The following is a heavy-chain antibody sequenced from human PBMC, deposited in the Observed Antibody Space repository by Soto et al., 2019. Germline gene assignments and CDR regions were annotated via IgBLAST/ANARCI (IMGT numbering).Heavy chain of an antibody. D-gene: IGHD6-6*01. CDR2: IVVGSGNT. Sequence: QMQLVQSGPEVKKPGTSVKVSCKASGFTFTSSAVQWVRQARGQRLEWIGWIVVGSGNTNYAQKFQERVTITRDMCTSTAYMELSSLRSEDTAVYYCAAAGSSEGYYYGMDVWGQGTTVTVSS. CDR3: AAAGSSEGYYYGMDV. CDR1: GFTFTSSA. J-gene: IGHJ6*02. V-gene: IGHV1-58*01.